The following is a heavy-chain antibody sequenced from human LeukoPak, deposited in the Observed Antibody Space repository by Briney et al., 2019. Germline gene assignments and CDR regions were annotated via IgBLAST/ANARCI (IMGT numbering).Heavy chain of an antibody. J-gene: IGHJ3*02. D-gene: IGHD1-26*01. CDR1: GYNFFSYG. CDR3: ARERATTDAFDI. CDR2: VSAYADNT. V-gene: IGHV1-18*01. Sequence: ASVKVSCKASGYNFFSYGITWVRQAPGQGLEWMGWVSAYADNTNYVQKFQGRVTMTTDTSTSTAYMELRSLRSDDTAVYYCARERATTDAFDIWGQGTMVTVSS.